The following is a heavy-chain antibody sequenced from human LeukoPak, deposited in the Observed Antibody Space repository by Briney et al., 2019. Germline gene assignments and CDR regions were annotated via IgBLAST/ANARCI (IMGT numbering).Heavy chain of an antibody. CDR3: AKATPYYDTLTGYSTPYNWFDP. J-gene: IGHJ5*02. CDR2: ISGRGGGT. D-gene: IGHD3-9*01. V-gene: IGHV3-23*01. Sequence: GGSLRLSCAASGFTFGNYAMYWVRQAPGKGLEWVSGISGRGGGTYFADSVKGRFTISRDNSKNTLYMQMNSLRGDDTAVYYCAKATPYYDTLTGYSTPYNWFDPWGQGTLVTVSP. CDR1: GFTFGNYA.